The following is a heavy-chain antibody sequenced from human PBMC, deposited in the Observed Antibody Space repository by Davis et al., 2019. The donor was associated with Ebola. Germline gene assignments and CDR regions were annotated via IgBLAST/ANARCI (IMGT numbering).Heavy chain of an antibody. Sequence: PGGSLRLSCAVYGGSFSGYYWSWIRQPPGKGLEWIGEINHSGSTNYNPSLKSRVTISVDTSKNQFSLKLSSVTAADTAVYYCARLSGYSSSWYFEYYYGMDVWGQGTTVTVSS. D-gene: IGHD6-13*01. J-gene: IGHJ6*02. CDR2: INHSGST. CDR3: ARLSGYSSSWYFEYYYGMDV. CDR1: GGSFSGYY. V-gene: IGHV4-34*01.